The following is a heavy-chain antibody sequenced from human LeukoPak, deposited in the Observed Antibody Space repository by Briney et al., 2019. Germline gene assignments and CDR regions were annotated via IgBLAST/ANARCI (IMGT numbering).Heavy chain of an antibody. J-gene: IGHJ6*04. CDR2: INAGNGNT. D-gene: IGHD3-10*01. CDR3: ARGCVEGFGDRYYYAMDV. V-gene: IGHV1-3*01. Sequence: ASVKVSCKASGYTFTSYAMHWVRQAPGQRLEWMGWINAGNGNTKYSQKFQGRVTVTRDTSASTAYMELSSLRSEDTAVYYCARGCVEGFGDRYYYAMDVWGKGTTVTVSS. CDR1: GYTFTSYA.